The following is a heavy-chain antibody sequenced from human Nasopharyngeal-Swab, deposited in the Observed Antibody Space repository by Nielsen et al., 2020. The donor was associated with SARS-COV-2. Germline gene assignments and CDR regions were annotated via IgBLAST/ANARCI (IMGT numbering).Heavy chain of an antibody. V-gene: IGHV3-9*01. CDR2: ISWNSGSI. Sequence: SLKISCAASGFTFDDYAMHWVRQAPGKGLEWVSGISWNSGSIGYADSVKGRFTISRDNVKNSLYLEMNSLRAEDTAVYYCAKDGYSSSSRLDYWGQGVRVTVSS. D-gene: IGHD4-11*01. CDR3: AKDGYSSSSRLDY. CDR1: GFTFDDYA. J-gene: IGHJ4*02.